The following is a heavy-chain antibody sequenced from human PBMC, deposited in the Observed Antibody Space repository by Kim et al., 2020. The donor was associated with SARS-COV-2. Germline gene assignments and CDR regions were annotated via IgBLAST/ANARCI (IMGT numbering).Heavy chain of an antibody. Sequence: SETLSLTCAVYGGSISGYYWSWIRQPPGKGLEWIGEINHSGSTNYNPSLKSRVTISVDTSKNQFSLKLSSVTAADTAVYYCARGRTSGSGWNDWGQGTLVTVSS. J-gene: IGHJ4*02. CDR1: GGSISGYY. CDR3: ARGRTSGSGWND. V-gene: IGHV4-34*01. CDR2: INHSGST. D-gene: IGHD6-19*01.